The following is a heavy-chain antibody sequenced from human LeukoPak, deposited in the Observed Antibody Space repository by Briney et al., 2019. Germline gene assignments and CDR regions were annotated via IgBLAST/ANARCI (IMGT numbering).Heavy chain of an antibody. Sequence: SETLSLTCTVSGGSIGTYYWSWIRQPPGKGLEWIGYIYYSGSTNYNPSLKSRVTISVDTSKNQFSLKLSSVTTADTAVYYCARGGGYYYMDVWGNGTTVTISS. CDR3: ARGGGYYYMDV. D-gene: IGHD2-15*01. CDR2: IYYSGST. V-gene: IGHV4-59*01. CDR1: GGSIGTYY. J-gene: IGHJ6*03.